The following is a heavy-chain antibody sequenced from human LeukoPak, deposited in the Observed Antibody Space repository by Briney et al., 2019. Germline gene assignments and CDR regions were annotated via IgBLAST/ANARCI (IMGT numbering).Heavy chain of an antibody. CDR3: ASCSSSCCDY. D-gene: IGHD6-13*01. Sequence: SETLSLTCAVYGGSFGGYYWSWIRQPPGKGLEWIGEINHSGSTNYNPSLKSRVTISVDTSKNQFSLKLSSVTAADTAVYYCASCSSSCCDYWGQGTLVTVSS. CDR1: GGSFGGYY. CDR2: INHSGST. V-gene: IGHV4-34*01. J-gene: IGHJ4*02.